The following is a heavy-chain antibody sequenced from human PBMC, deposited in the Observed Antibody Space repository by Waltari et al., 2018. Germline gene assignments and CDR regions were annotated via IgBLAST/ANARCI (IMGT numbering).Heavy chain of an antibody. CDR3: ARRFIGAFDI. Sequence: QVQLVQSGPEMKMPGASVKISCKASGSTFTAYGLSWVRQAPGQGLEWMGWIRAPNDKTNYAQKFQDRATMTTDTTTSTAYMELRSLRSDDTAVYYCARRFIGAFDIWGQGTMVTVSS. CDR2: IRAPNDKT. CDR1: GSTFTAYG. V-gene: IGHV1-18*04. J-gene: IGHJ3*02. D-gene: IGHD3-3*01.